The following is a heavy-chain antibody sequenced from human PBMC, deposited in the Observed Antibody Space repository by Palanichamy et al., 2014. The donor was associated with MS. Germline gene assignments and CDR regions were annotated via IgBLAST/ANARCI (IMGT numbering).Heavy chain of an antibody. CDR1: GDSISDLY. J-gene: IGHJ4*02. CDR3: ARASGGGKFDY. D-gene: IGHD3-16*01. V-gene: IGHV4-4*07. Sequence: VQLQESGPGPVKPSETLSLTCTVSGDSISDLYWNWIRQPAGKGLEWIGRIHSSGSTNYNPSLKSRVTMSVDTSKKQFSLRLKSVTAADTALYYCARASGGGKFDYWGQGALVTVSS. CDR2: IHSSGST.